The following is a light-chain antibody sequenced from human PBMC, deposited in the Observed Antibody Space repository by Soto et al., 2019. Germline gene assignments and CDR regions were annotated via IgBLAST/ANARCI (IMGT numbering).Light chain of an antibody. CDR3: MQALQTPYT. J-gene: IGKJ2*01. V-gene: IGKV2-28*01. CDR1: QSLLHSNGYNY. Sequence: DIVITQSPLSLPVTPGEPASISCRSSQSLLHSNGYNYLDWYLQKPGQSPQLLIYLGSNRASGVPDRFSGSGSGTDFTLKISRVEAEDVGVYYCMQALQTPYTFGQGT. CDR2: LGS.